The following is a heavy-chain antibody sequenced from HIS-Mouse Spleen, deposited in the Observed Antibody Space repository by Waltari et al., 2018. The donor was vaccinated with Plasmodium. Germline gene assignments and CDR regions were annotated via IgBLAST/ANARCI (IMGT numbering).Heavy chain of an antibody. CDR2: INYSGCT. CDR3: ARHEVGSSSSVGIDY. V-gene: IGHV4-59*08. Sequence: QVQLQESGPGLVKPSETLSLTCTVSGGSISSYYWSWIRQPPGKGLEWIWYINYSGCTNYNPSLRSRVTISVDTSKNQFSLMLDSVTAADTAVYYCARHEVGSSSSVGIDYWGQGTLVTVSS. J-gene: IGHJ4*02. CDR1: GGSISSYY. D-gene: IGHD6-6*01.